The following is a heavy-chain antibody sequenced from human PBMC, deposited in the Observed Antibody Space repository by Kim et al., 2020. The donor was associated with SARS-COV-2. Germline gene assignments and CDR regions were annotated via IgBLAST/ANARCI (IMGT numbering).Heavy chain of an antibody. D-gene: IGHD6-13*01. CDR1: GFTVSSNY. CDR3: ARVGGIAAAGNWFDP. Sequence: GGSLRLSCAASGFTVSSNYMSWVRQAPGKGLEWASVIYSGGSTYYADSVKGRFTISRDNSKNTLYLQMNSLRAEDTAVYYCARVGGIAAAGNWFDPWGQGTPVTVSS. J-gene: IGHJ5*02. CDR2: IYSGGST. V-gene: IGHV3-53*01.